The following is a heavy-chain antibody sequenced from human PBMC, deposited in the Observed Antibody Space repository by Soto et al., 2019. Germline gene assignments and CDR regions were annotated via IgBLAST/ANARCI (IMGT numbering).Heavy chain of an antibody. V-gene: IGHV4-38-2*01. Sequence: PSETLSLTCAVSGYSISSGYYWGWIRQPPGKGLEWIGSIYHSGSTYYNPSLKSRVTISVDTSKNQFSLKLSSVTAADTAVYYCARVGSSGPRDWFDPWGQGTLVT. D-gene: IGHD6-19*01. J-gene: IGHJ5*02. CDR2: IYHSGST. CDR1: GYSISSGYY. CDR3: ARVGSSGPRDWFDP.